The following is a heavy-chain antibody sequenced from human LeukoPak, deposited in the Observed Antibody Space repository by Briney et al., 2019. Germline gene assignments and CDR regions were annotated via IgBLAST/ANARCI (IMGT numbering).Heavy chain of an antibody. Sequence: NTSLTLSLTCTVSGGSISSGGYYWSWIRQHPGKGLEWIGYIYYSGSTYYNPSLKSRVIISVDTSKNQFSLKLSSVTAADTAVYYCARVLPHRHLRYGYYGRRGYAFDIWGQGTMVTVSS. CDR3: ARVLPHRHLRYGYYGRRGYAFDI. CDR2: IYYSGST. D-gene: IGHD4-17*01. CDR1: GGSISSGGYY. J-gene: IGHJ3*02. V-gene: IGHV4-31*03.